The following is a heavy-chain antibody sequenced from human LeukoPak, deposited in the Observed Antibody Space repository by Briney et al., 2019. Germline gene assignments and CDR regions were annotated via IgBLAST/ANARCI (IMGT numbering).Heavy chain of an antibody. V-gene: IGHV4-61*02. D-gene: IGHD1-1*01. J-gene: IGHJ4*02. CDR2: IFSSGNN. Sequence: SETLSLTCTVSGGSMSSGTYYWSWIRQPAGKGLEYIGRIFSSGNNNYNPSLKSRITMSTDTSKNQFSLNLSSVTAADTAVYYCARQYTHWNPFAGWDQGTLVTVSS. CDR1: GGSMSSGTYY. CDR3: ARQYTHWNPFAG.